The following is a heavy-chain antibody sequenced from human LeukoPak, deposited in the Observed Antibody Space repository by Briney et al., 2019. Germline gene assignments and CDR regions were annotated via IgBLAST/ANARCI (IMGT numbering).Heavy chain of an antibody. V-gene: IGHV3-15*01. Sequence: AGSLRLSCAASGFTFSNAWMSWVRQAPGKGLEWVGRIKSKPDGGTTDYAAPVKGRFTISRDDSKNTLYLQMNSLKTEDTAVYYCTTEEVLVVVITTSPDAFDTWGQGTMVTVSS. CDR1: GFTFSNAW. J-gene: IGHJ3*02. D-gene: IGHD3-22*01. CDR3: TTEEVLVVVITTSPDAFDT. CDR2: IKSKPDGGTT.